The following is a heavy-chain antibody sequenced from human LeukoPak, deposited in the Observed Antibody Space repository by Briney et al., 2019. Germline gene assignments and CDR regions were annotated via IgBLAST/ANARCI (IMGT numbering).Heavy chain of an antibody. CDR2: IYYSGST. V-gene: IGHV4-31*03. J-gene: IGHJ4*02. CDR1: GGSISSGGYY. D-gene: IGHD5-24*01. CDR3: ARDRWLQFFDY. Sequence: PSETLSLTCTVSGGSISSGGYYWSWIRQHPGKGLEWIGYIYYSGSTYYNPSLKSRVTISVDTSKNQFSLKLSSVTAADTAVYYCARDRWLQFFDYWGQGTLVTVSS.